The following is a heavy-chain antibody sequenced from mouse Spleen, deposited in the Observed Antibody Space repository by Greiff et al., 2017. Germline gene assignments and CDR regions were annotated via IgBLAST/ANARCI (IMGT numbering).Heavy chain of an antibody. CDR1: GYTFTDHT. CDR2: IYPRDGST. J-gene: IGHJ1*01. V-gene: IGHV1-78*01. D-gene: IGHD2-14*01. Sequence: QVQLKESDAELVKPGASVKISCKVSGYTFTDHTIHWMKQRPEQGLEWIGYIYPRDGSTKYNEKFKGKATLTADKSSSTAYMQLNSLTSEDSAVYFCARGAYYRYGGRPNWYFDVWGAGTTVTVSS. CDR3: ARGAYYRYGGRPNWYFDV.